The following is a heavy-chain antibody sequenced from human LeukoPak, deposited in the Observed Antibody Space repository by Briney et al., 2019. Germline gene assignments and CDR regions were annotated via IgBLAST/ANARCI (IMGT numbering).Heavy chain of an antibody. CDR2: IYHRGNT. D-gene: IGHD3-16*01. CDR3: AGQGGFYLDH. CDR1: GGSISGSVW. J-gene: IGHJ5*02. V-gene: IGHV4-4*02. Sequence: PSGTLSLTCAVSGGSISGSVWWSWVRQPPGKGLEWIGEIYHRGNTNYNPSLKSRVTISLDESENRFSLNLNSVTAADTAVYYCAGQGGFYLDHWGQGILVTVSS.